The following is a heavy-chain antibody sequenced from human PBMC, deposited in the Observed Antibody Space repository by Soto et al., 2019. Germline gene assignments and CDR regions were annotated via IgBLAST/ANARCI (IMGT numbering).Heavy chain of an antibody. CDR1: GGSFSGYY. J-gene: IGHJ4*02. CDR3: ASRPVDYYDSSGDY. CDR2: INHSGST. V-gene: IGHV4-34*01. Sequence: SETLSLTCAVYGGSFSGYYWSWIRQPPGKGLEWIGEINHSGSTNYNPSLKSRVTISVDTSKNQFSLKLSSVTAADTAVYYCASRPVDYYDSSGDYWGQGTLVTVSS. D-gene: IGHD3-22*01.